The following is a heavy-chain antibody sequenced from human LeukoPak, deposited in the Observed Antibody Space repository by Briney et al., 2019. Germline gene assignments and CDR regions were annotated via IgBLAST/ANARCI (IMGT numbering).Heavy chain of an antibody. J-gene: IGHJ4*02. CDR2: IYYSGST. Sequence: PSETLSLTRTVSGGSISSSSYYWGWIRQPPGKGLEWIGSIYYSGSTYYNPPLKSRVTLSVDTSKNQFSLKLSSVTSADTAVYYCARDRGLDSSSSWEIWGQGTLVTVSS. V-gene: IGHV4-39*07. CDR1: GGSISSSSYY. CDR3: ARDRGLDSSSSWEI. D-gene: IGHD6-6*01.